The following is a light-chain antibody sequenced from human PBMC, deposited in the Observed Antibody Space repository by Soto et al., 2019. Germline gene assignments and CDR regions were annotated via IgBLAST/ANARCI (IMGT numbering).Light chain of an antibody. CDR3: SSYTTSNTRQIV. Sequence: QSVLTQPASVSGSPGQSITISCTGTSSDVGGYNYVSWYQQHPGKAPKFMIYDVSNRPSGVSNRFSGSKSGNTASLTISGXXXXXXXXYYCSSYTTSNTRQIVFGTGTKLTVL. CDR1: SSDVGGYNY. V-gene: IGLV2-14*01. CDR2: DVS. J-gene: IGLJ1*01.